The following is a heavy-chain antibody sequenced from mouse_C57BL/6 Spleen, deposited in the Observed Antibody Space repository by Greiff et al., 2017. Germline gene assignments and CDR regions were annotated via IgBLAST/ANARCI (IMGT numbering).Heavy chain of an antibody. V-gene: IGHV2-9-1*01. CDR2: IWTGGGT. CDR3: ARNIYYGSSPLWYFDY. CDR1: GFSLTSYA. J-gene: IGHJ2*01. Sequence: VMLVESGPGLVAPSQSLSITCTVSGFSLTSYAISWVRQPPGKGLQWLGVIWTGGGTNYNSALKSRLSISKDNAKSQVFLKMNSLQTVDTARYYCARNIYYGSSPLWYFDYWGQGTTLTVSS. D-gene: IGHD1-1*01.